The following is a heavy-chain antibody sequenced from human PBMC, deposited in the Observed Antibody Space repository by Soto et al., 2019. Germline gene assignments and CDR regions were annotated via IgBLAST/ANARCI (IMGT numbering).Heavy chain of an antibody. D-gene: IGHD3-10*01. CDR3: ARGLVVGYYYGSGSYYNFFDY. Sequence: QVQLVQSGAEVKKPGSSVKVSCKASGGTFSSYAISWVRQAPGQGLEWMGGIIPIFGTANYAQKFQGRVTITADESTSTAYMELSSLRSEDTAVYYWARGLVVGYYYGSGSYYNFFDYWGQGTLVTVSS. CDR1: GGTFSSYA. J-gene: IGHJ4*02. V-gene: IGHV1-69*01. CDR2: IIPIFGTA.